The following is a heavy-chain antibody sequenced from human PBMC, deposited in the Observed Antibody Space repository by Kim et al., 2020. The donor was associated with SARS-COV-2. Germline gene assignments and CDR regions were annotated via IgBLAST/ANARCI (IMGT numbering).Heavy chain of an antibody. CDR2: IRSKAYGGTT. CDR3: TREYYDFWRGYYWYAYYFDY. D-gene: IGHD3-3*01. Sequence: GGSLRLSCTASGFTFGDYAMSWVRQAPGKGLEWVGFIRSKAYGGTTEYAASVKGRFTISRDDSKSIAYLQMNSLKTEDTAVYYCTREYYDFWRGYYWYAYYFDYWGQGTLVTVSS. V-gene: IGHV3-49*04. CDR1: GFTFGDYA. J-gene: IGHJ4*02.